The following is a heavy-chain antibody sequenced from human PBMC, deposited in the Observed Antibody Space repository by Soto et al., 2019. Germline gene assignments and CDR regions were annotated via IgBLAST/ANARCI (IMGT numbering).Heavy chain of an antibody. V-gene: IGHV1-18*01. CDR2: ISAYNGNT. Sequence: ASVKVSCKASGYTFTSYGISWVRQAPGQGLEWMGWISAYNGNTNYAQKLQGRVTMTTDTSTSTAYMELRSLRSDDTAVYYCARSPRQYCSSTSCYAGAFDIWGQGTMVTVSS. D-gene: IGHD2-2*01. J-gene: IGHJ3*02. CDR1: GYTFTSYG. CDR3: ARSPRQYCSSTSCYAGAFDI.